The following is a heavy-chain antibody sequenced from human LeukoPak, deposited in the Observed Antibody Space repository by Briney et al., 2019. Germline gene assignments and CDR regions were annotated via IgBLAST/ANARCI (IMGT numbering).Heavy chain of an antibody. CDR2: ISSSSSTI. CDR3: ASAGYCSSTSCYRGGY. Sequence: GGSLRLSCAASGFTFRSYSMNWVRQAPGKGLEWVSYISSSSSTIYYADSVKGRFTISRDNAKNSLYLQMNSLRAEDTAAYYCASAGYCSSTSCYRGGYWGQGTLVTVSS. V-gene: IGHV3-48*01. CDR1: GFTFRSYS. J-gene: IGHJ4*02. D-gene: IGHD2-2*01.